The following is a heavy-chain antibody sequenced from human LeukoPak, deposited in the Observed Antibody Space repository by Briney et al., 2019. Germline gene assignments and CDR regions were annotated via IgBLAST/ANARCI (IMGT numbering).Heavy chain of an antibody. Sequence: ASVKVSCKASGYTFTGYYMHWVRQAPGQGLEWMGWINPNSGGTNYAQKFQGRVTMTRDTSVSTAYMELSRLRSDDTAVYYCARVKQQWLVRGWFDPWGQGTLVTVSS. CDR1: GYTFTGYY. CDR3: ARVKQQWLVRGWFDP. CDR2: INPNSGGT. J-gene: IGHJ5*02. D-gene: IGHD6-19*01. V-gene: IGHV1-2*02.